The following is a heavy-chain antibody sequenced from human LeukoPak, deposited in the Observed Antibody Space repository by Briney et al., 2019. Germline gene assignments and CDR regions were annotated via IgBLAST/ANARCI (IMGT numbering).Heavy chain of an antibody. CDR2: ISGYNGDT. Sequence: ASVKVSCKSSGYSFTSFGVSWVRQAPGQGLEWMGWISGYNGDTIFAQKLQGRVALTTDTSTSTSYLELRGLRSDDTAVYYCARDQEVGLTYSSGWLDYWGQGTLVTVSS. J-gene: IGHJ4*02. V-gene: IGHV1-18*01. D-gene: IGHD6-19*01. CDR3: ARDQEVGLTYSSGWLDY. CDR1: GYSFTSFG.